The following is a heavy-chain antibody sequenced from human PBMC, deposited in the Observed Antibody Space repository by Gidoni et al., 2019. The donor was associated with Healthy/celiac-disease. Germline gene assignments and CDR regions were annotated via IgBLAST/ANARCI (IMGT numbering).Heavy chain of an antibody. V-gene: IGHV3-49*03. CDR2: IRSKAYGGTT. CDR3: TRYPTNGDYVWGAI. Sequence: EVQLVESGGGLVQPGRSLRLSCTASGFTFGDYAMSWFRQAPGKGLEWVGFIRSKAYGGTTEYAASVKGRFTISRDDSKSIAYLQMNSLKTEDTAVYYCTRYPTNGDYVWGAIWGQGTMVTVSS. CDR1: GFTFGDYA. D-gene: IGHD3-16*01. J-gene: IGHJ3*02.